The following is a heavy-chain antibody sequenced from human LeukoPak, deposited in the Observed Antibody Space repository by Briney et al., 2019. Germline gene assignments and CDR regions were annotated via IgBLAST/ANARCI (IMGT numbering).Heavy chain of an antibody. CDR3: ARDPRYNCNDAYYFDY. D-gene: IGHD1-1*01. J-gene: IGHJ4*02. Sequence: SQTLSLTCTVSGGSISSGDYAWSWIRQPPGKGLDWIGYIYYSGSTYYSPSLKSRLTISVDTSKNQFSLKLTSVTAADTAVYYCARDPRYNCNDAYYFDYWGQRTLVTVSS. CDR1: GGSISSGDYA. V-gene: IGHV4-30-4*08. CDR2: IYYSGST.